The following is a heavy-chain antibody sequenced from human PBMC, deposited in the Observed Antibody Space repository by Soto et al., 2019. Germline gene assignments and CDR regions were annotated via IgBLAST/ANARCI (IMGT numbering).Heavy chain of an antibody. V-gene: IGHV3-33*01. Sequence: GGSLRLSCAASGFTFSNDGMNWVRKAQGKGLEWVAVIWNDGSNKYYADSVKGLFTISRDNSKNTLYLQMNSLRAEDKAVYYCARDLGGSYGPFDYWGQGTLVTVSS. CDR1: GFTFSNDG. D-gene: IGHD5-18*01. CDR3: ARDLGGSYGPFDY. CDR2: IWNDGSNK. J-gene: IGHJ4*02.